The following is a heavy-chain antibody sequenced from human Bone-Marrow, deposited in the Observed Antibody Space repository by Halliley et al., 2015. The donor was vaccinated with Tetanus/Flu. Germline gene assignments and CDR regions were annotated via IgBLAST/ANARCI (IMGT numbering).Heavy chain of an antibody. Sequence: GLVKPSQTLSLTCAVSGGSINSSGYHWSWIRQPPGKGLEYIGYIYYSGSTYYNPSLKNRLAISLDTSKTQFSLELNSVTAADTAVYYCARASSGLISGTFSYYGLDLWGPGASVTVSS. CDR2: IYYSGST. CDR1: GGSINSSGYH. D-gene: IGHD1-1*01. J-gene: IGHJ6*02. CDR3: ARASSGLISGTFSYYGLDL. V-gene: IGHV4-30-4*01.